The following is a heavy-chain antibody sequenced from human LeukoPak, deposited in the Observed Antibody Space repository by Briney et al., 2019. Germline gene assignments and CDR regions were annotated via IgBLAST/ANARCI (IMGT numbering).Heavy chain of an antibody. CDR2: ISYDGSNK. CDR1: GFTFSSYG. V-gene: IGHV3-30*18. CDR3: AKDRYCSGGSCLNWFDP. Sequence: GGSLRLSCAASGFTFSSYGMHWVRQAPGKGLEWAAVISYDGSNKYYADSVKGRFTISRDNSKNTLYLQMNSLRAEDTAVYYCAKDRYCSGGSCLNWFDPWGQGTLVTVSS. J-gene: IGHJ5*02. D-gene: IGHD2-15*01.